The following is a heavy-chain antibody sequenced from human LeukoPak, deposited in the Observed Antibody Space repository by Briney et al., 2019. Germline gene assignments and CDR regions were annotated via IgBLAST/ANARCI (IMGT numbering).Heavy chain of an antibody. CDR2: IHHSGST. J-gene: IGHJ6*03. CDR1: GYSISSLYY. Sequence: PSETLSLTCAVSGYSISSLYYWGWIRQPPGKGLEWITSIHHSGSTDYNPSLKSRVTISVDTSKNQFSLKLRYVTAADTAVYYCARLGYCSSTSCYGFGDYYYYYMDVWGKGTTVTVSS. V-gene: IGHV4-38-2*01. D-gene: IGHD2-2*01. CDR3: ARLGYCSSTSCYGFGDYYYYYMDV.